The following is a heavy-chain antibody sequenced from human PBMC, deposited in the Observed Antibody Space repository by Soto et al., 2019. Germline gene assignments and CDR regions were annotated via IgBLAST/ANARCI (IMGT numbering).Heavy chain of an antibody. CDR1: GFTFSSYA. D-gene: IGHD3-10*01. CDR3: AKTFPGRRVLLWFGEGLDY. J-gene: IGHJ4*02. Sequence: GGSLRLSCAASGFTFSSYAMSWVRQTPGKGLEWVSAISGSGGSTYYADSVKGRFTISRDNSKNTLYLQMNSLRAEDTAVYYCAKTFPGRRVLLWFGEGLDYWGQGTLVTVSS. CDR2: ISGSGGST. V-gene: IGHV3-23*01.